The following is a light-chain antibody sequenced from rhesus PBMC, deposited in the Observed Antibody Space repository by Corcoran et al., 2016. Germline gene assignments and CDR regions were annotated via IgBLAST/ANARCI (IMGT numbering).Light chain of an antibody. J-gene: IGLJ1*01. CDR1: SSNIGSNA. Sequence: QSVLTQPPSTSEAAGKSVTISCSGSSSNIGSNAVSWYQQVPETAPKVLIYLNDRLASGVSDRFSASKSVTSASLAISGLQSEDEADYYCAAWDSSLSGYIFGVGTRLTVL. CDR2: LND. V-gene: IGLV1-60*01. CDR3: AAWDSSLSGYI.